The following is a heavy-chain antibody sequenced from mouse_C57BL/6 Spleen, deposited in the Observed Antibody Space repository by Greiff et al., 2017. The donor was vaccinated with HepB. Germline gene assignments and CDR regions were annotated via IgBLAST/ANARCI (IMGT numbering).Heavy chain of an antibody. J-gene: IGHJ2*01. CDR1: GFTFSSYA. V-gene: IGHV5-9-1*02. D-gene: IGHD3-2*02. CDR2: ISSGGDYI. CDR3: TSRYSSGYDYVDY. Sequence: EVQGVESGEGLVKPGGSLKLSCAASGFTFSSYAMSWVRQTPEKRLEWVAYISSGGDYIYYADPVKGRFTISRDNARNTLYLQMSSLKSEETAMYYCTSRYSSGYDYVDYWGQGTTRTVSS.